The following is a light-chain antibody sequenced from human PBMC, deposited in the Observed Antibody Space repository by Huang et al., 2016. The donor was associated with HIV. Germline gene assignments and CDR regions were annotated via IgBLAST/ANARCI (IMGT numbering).Light chain of an antibody. CDR1: QGITDD. CDR3: LQDHNYPRT. V-gene: IGKV1-6*01. J-gene: IGKJ1*01. CDR2: GAS. Sequence: AIQMTQSPSSLSASVGDRVTITCRARQGITDDLAWYQQKPGKAPKRLISGASTLRSGVPSRFSGSGSGTDFTLTISSLQPEDYATYYCLQDHNYPRTFGQGTKVEI.